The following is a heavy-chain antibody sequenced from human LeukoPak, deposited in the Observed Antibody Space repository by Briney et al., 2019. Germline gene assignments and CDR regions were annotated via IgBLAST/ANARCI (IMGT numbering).Heavy chain of an antibody. J-gene: IGHJ4*02. CDR2: IYYSGST. CDR1: GGSLSSGGSY. D-gene: IGHD1-1*01. V-gene: IGHV4-31*03. CDR3: ARRLSAHTTFDS. Sequence: SQTLSLTCTVSGGSLSSGGSYWSWIRQYPGKGLEWIGYIYYSGSTYYNPSLKSRLTISIERSANQFSLRLSSVTAADTAVYYCARRLSAHTTFDSWGQGTLVTVSS.